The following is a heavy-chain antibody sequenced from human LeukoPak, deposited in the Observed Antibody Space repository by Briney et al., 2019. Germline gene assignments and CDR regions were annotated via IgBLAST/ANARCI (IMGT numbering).Heavy chain of an antibody. D-gene: IGHD3-3*01. V-gene: IGHV3-23*01. CDR3: VKNFWSDKYYYYYMDV. Sequence: GGSLRLSCAASGFSFSSYAMSWVRQAPGKGLEWVSGIIRGGSTYYADSAKGRFTISRDNSKNTLYLQMNSLRAEDTAVYYCVKNFWSDKYYYYYMDVWGKGTTVTVSS. J-gene: IGHJ6*03. CDR1: GFSFSSYA. CDR2: IIRGGST.